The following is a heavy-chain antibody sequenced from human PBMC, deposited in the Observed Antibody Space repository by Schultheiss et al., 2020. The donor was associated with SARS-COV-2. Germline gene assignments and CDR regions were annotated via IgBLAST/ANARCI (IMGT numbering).Heavy chain of an antibody. V-gene: IGHV3-7*03. CDR3: AKAYNGYTAYD. Sequence: GESLKISCAASGFTFNNYAMGWVRQAPGRGLEWVANIKQDGSEKYYVDSVKGRFTISRDNAKNSLYLQMNSLRAEDTAVYYCAKAYNGYTAYDWGQGTLVTVSS. CDR2: IKQDGSEK. J-gene: IGHJ1*01. D-gene: IGHD5-12*01. CDR1: GFTFNNYA.